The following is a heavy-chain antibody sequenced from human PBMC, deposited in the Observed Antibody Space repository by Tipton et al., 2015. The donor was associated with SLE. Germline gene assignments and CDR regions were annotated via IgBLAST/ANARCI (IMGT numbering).Heavy chain of an antibody. V-gene: IGHV3-66*02. CDR2: IYSGGTT. CDR3: ARDLGSSAFDP. D-gene: IGHD1-26*01. J-gene: IGHJ5*02. CDR1: GITVSDNY. Sequence: GSLRLSCAASGITVSDNYMNRVRQAPGKGLEWVSVIYSGGTTYYADSARGRFTISRDNSQNTVFLQMNSLTTDDTAVYYCARDLGSSAFDPWGQGTLVTVSS.